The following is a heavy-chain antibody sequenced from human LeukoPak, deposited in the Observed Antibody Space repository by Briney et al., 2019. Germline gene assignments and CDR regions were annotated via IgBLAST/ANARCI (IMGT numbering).Heavy chain of an antibody. Sequence: GGSLRLSCAAPGFTFSDYYMSWIRQAPGKGLEWVSYISSSGSTIYYADSVKGRFTISRDNAKNSLYLQMNSLRAEDTAVYYCAREQVDTLGSWFDPWGQGTLVSVSS. CDR2: ISSSGSTI. CDR3: AREQVDTLGSWFDP. J-gene: IGHJ5*02. CDR1: GFTFSDYY. D-gene: IGHD5-18*01. V-gene: IGHV3-11*01.